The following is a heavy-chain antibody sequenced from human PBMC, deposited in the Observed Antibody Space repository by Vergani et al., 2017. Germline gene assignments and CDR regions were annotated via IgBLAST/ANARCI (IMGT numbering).Heavy chain of an antibody. CDR3: ASQRGILWFGDRGDALDY. J-gene: IGHJ4*02. CDR2: ISSSGSPI. D-gene: IGHD3-10*01. CDR1: GFSFSDYY. Sequence: QVQLVESGGGLVKPGGSLRLSCATSGFSFSDYYMGWIRQAPGKGLEWVSYISSSGSPIYYADSVKGRFTISRDNAKNSLYLQMNSLRVEDTAMYYCASQRGILWFGDRGDALDYWGQGTLVTVSS. V-gene: IGHV3-11*04.